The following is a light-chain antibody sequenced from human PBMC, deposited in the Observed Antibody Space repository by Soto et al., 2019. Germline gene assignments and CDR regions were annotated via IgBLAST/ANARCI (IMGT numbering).Light chain of an antibody. V-gene: IGLV2-8*01. J-gene: IGLJ2*01. Sequence: QSALTQPPSASGSPGQSVTISCTGTSSDVGGYDYVSWYQQHPGKAPKLMIYEVSKRPSGVPDRFSGSKSGNTASLTVSGLQAEDEADYYCSSYAGSTRVVFGGWTKLTVL. CDR3: SSYAGSTRVV. CDR1: SSDVGGYDY. CDR2: EVS.